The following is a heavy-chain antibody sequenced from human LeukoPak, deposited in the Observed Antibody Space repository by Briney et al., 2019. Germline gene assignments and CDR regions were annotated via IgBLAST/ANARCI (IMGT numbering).Heavy chain of an antibody. D-gene: IGHD6-19*01. CDR3: TRMAVAGRWIDY. Sequence: SETLSLTCTVSGVSISSSNSYWGWIRQPPGKGLEWIGSIYYSGSTYYNPSLKSRVTISVDTSKNQFSLNLNSVTAADTALYYCTRMAVAGRWIDYWGQGTLVTVSS. V-gene: IGHV4-39*07. CDR2: IYYSGST. CDR1: GVSISSSNSY. J-gene: IGHJ4*02.